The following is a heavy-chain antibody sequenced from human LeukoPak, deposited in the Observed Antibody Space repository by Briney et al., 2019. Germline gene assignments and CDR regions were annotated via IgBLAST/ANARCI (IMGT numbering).Heavy chain of an antibody. Sequence: GGSLRLSCAASGFTFSSYAMSWVRQAPGKGLEWVSAISGSGGSTYYADSVKGRFTISRDNSKNTLYLQMNSLRAEDTAVYYCAKHSTPNYYDSSGSPADYWGQGTLVTVSS. D-gene: IGHD3-22*01. CDR1: GFTFSSYA. CDR2: ISGSGGST. J-gene: IGHJ4*02. V-gene: IGHV3-23*01. CDR3: AKHSTPNYYDSSGSPADY.